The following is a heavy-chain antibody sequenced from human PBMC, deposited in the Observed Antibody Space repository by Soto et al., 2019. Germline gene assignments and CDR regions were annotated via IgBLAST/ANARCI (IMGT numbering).Heavy chain of an antibody. CDR2: INPSGGST. D-gene: IGHD5-18*01. Sequence: QVQLVQSGAEVKKPGASVKVSCKASGYTFTSYYMHWVRQAPGQGLEWMGIINPSGGSTTYAQKFKGRVTMTRDTSTRTVYMELSSLRSEDTAVYYCARASQGYGALYYYYGMDVWGQGTTVTVSS. V-gene: IGHV1-46*01. CDR3: ARASQGYGALYYYYGMDV. J-gene: IGHJ6*02. CDR1: GYTFTSYY.